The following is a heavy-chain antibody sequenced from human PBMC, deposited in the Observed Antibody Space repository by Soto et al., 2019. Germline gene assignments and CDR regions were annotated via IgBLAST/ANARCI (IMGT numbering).Heavy chain of an antibody. D-gene: IGHD3-16*02. J-gene: IGHJ4*01. CDR3: ANRMITFRGVIAPIPPASFWY. CDR2: ISGSGGST. CDR1: GFTFSSYA. V-gene: IGHV3-23*01. Sequence: EVQLLESGGGLVQPGGSLRLSCAASGFTFSSYAMSWVRQAPGKGLEWVSAISGSGGSTYYADSVKGRFTISRDNPMNALYQQTNSLGAEHSAVVYWANRMITFRGVIAPIPPASFWYCDHGTPVTVSS.